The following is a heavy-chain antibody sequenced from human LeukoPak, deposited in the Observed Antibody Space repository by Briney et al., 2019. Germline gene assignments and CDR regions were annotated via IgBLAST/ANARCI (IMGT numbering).Heavy chain of an antibody. CDR1: GGSISSSSYY. D-gene: IGHD5-18*01. CDR3: ARRVDTAMVYYYYGMDV. Sequence: PSETLSLTCTVSGGSISSSSYYWGWIRQPPGKGLEWIGSIHYSGSTYYNPSLKSRVTISVDTSKNQFSLKLSSVTAADTAVYYCARRVDTAMVYYYYGMDVWGQGTTVTVSS. CDR2: IHYSGST. J-gene: IGHJ6*02. V-gene: IGHV4-39*01.